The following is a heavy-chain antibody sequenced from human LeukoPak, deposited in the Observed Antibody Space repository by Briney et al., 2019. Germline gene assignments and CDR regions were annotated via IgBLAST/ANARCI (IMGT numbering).Heavy chain of an antibody. CDR2: ISNSSSYI. J-gene: IGHJ4*02. Sequence: PGGSLRLSCAASGFTFSSYSMNWVRQAPGKGLEWVSSISNSSSYIYYADSVKGRFTISRDNSKNTLYLQMNSLRAEDTAVYYCAKDLMDYYDSSGLDHSWGQGTLVTVSS. D-gene: IGHD3-22*01. CDR3: AKDLMDYYDSSGLDHS. CDR1: GFTFSSYS. V-gene: IGHV3-21*04.